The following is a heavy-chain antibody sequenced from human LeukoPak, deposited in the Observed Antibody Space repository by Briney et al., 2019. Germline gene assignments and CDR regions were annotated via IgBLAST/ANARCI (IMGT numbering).Heavy chain of an antibody. V-gene: IGHV3-23*01. D-gene: IGHD3-10*01. CDR1: GFTFSSYG. Sequence: QAGGSLRLSCAASGFTFSSYGMSWVRQAPGKGLEWVSAISGSGGSTYYADSVKGRFTISRDNSKNTLYLQMNSLRAEDTAVYYCATDPYYYGSGSPITGNWFDPWGQGTLVTVSS. CDR2: ISGSGGST. J-gene: IGHJ5*02. CDR3: ATDPYYYGSGSPITGNWFDP.